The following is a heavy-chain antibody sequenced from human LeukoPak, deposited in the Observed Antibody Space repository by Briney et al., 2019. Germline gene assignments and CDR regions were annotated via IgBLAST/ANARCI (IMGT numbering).Heavy chain of an antibody. CDR2: ISSSSSYI. D-gene: IGHD2-2*01. CDR3: ARLPVVPAAIEYHWFDP. CDR1: GFAFSSYS. Sequence: GGSLRLSCAASGFAFSSYSMNWVRQAPGKGLEWVSSISSSSSYIYYADSVKGRFTISRDNAKNSLYLQMNSLRAEDTAVYYCARLPVVPAAIEYHWFDPWGQGTLVTVSS. V-gene: IGHV3-21*01. J-gene: IGHJ5*02.